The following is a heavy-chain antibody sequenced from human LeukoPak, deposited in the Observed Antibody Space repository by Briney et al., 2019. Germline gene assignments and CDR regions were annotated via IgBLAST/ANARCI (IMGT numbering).Heavy chain of an antibody. CDR2: INPSGGST. J-gene: IGHJ4*02. V-gene: IGHV1-46*01. CDR1: GYTSTGYY. Sequence: ASVKVSCKASGYTSTGYYMHWVRQAPGQGLEWMGIINPSGGSTSYAQKFQGRVTMTRDMSTSTVYMELSSLRSEDTAVYYCARLLVGATMSFDYWGQGTLVTVSS. D-gene: IGHD1-26*01. CDR3: ARLLVGATMSFDY.